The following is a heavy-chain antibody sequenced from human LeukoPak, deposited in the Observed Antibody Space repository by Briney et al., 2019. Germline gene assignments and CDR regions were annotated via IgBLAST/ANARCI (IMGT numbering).Heavy chain of an antibody. CDR1: GFTFSSYA. J-gene: IGHJ6*02. CDR3: AKGGYSHVDV. Sequence: GGSLRLSCAASGFTFSSYAMSWVRQAPGKGLEWVSPISASGGDTYYADSVKGRFTISRDNSKNTLYLQMNGLRAEDTAVYYCAKGGYSHVDVWGQGATVTVSS. CDR2: ISASGGDT. V-gene: IGHV3-23*01. D-gene: IGHD5-18*01.